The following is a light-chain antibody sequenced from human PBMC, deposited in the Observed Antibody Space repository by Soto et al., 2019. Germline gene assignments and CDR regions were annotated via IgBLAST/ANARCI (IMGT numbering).Light chain of an antibody. CDR1: QDISNS. Sequence: DIQMTQSPSSLSASVGDRVTITCQASQDISNSLNWYQQKPGKAPKLLIYDASNLETGVPSRFXGGGSGTDFTFTITSLQPEDIASYYCQRYDNLPLFTFGPGTKVDIK. J-gene: IGKJ3*01. V-gene: IGKV1-33*01. CDR2: DAS. CDR3: QRYDNLPLFT.